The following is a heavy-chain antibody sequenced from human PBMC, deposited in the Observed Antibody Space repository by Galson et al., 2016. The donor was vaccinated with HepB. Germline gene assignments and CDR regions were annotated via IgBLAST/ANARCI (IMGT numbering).Heavy chain of an antibody. D-gene: IGHD3-9*01. J-gene: IGHJ4*02. V-gene: IGHV1-18*01. Sequence: SVKVSCKASGYTFTNYGVSWVRQAPGQGLEWMGWISSYNGDTNYAQKFQGGVTMTTDKSTSTAYMNLRSLKSDDTAVYFCARGGANFDWILDFWGQGTLVTVSS. CDR1: GYTFTNYG. CDR2: ISSYNGDT. CDR3: ARGGANFDWILDF.